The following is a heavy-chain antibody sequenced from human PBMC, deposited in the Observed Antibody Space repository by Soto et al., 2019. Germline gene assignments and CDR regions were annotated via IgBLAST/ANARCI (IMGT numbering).Heavy chain of an antibody. V-gene: IGHV1-69*01. CDR1: GGTFSSYS. J-gene: IGHJ4*02. Sequence: QVQLVQSGAEVKKPGSSVTVSCKASGGTFSSYSINWVRQAPGQGLEWMGEIIPIFGTANSAQKFQGRVTITADDSTSTAYMELSSLRSEDTAVYYCARDGGRHSGGIDYWGQGTLVTVSS. CDR3: ARDGGRHSGGIDY. CDR2: IIPIFGTA. D-gene: IGHD1-26*01.